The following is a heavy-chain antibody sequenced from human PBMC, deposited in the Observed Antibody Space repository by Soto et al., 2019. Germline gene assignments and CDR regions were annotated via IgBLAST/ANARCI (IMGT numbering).Heavy chain of an antibody. V-gene: IGHV3-33*01. J-gene: IGHJ4*02. D-gene: IGHD6-13*01. CDR2: IWYDGSNK. Sequence: QVQLVESGGGVVQPGRSLRLSCAASGFTFSSYGMHWVRQAPGKGLEWVAVIWYDGSNKYYADSVKGRFTISRDNSKNTLYLQMNSLRAEDTAVYYCARDRNLFIAAAGLFDYWGQGTLVTVSS. CDR1: GFTFSSYG. CDR3: ARDRNLFIAAAGLFDY.